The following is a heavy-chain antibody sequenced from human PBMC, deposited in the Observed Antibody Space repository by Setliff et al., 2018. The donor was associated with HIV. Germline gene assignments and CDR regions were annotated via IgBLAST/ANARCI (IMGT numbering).Heavy chain of an antibody. CDR2: IYYSGTT. Sequence: PSETLSLTCTVSGGSISSSSYYWGWIRQPPGKGLEWLGTIYYSGTTYYNPSLKSRFTISVDTSKDQFSLKLSSVTAADTAVYYCARLYSTVTPDIWGKGTTVTVSS. J-gene: IGHJ6*04. D-gene: IGHD2-21*01. V-gene: IGHV4-39*01. CDR1: GGSISSSSYY. CDR3: ARLYSTVTPDI.